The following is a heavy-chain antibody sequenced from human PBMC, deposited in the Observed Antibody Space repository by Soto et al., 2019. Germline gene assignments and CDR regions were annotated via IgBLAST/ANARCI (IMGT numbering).Heavy chain of an antibody. CDR3: ARGVPYAASLYFDH. CDR1: GYSFTSFW. V-gene: IGHV5-51*01. D-gene: IGHD3-10*01. Sequence: GESLKISCRASGYSFTSFWIAWVRQVPGKGLEWMCIVYPDDSDTRYSPAFQGQVTISADKYITTAYLQWASLDASDTAMYYCARGVPYAASLYFDHGGQGSLVTVSS. CDR2: VYPDDSDT. J-gene: IGHJ4*02.